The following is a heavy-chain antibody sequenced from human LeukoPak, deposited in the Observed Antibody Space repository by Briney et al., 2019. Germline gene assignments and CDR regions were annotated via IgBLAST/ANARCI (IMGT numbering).Heavy chain of an antibody. CDR1: GFTFSSYG. CDR3: AKGSSSSIYYYYYMDV. J-gene: IGHJ6*03. CDR2: IWYDGSNK. V-gene: IGHV3-33*06. D-gene: IGHD6-6*01. Sequence: GGSLRLSCAASGFTFSSYGMHWVRQAPGKGLEWVAVIWYDGSNKYYTDSVKGRFTISRDNSKNTLYLQMNSLRAEDTAVYYCAKGSSSSIYYYYYMDVWGKGTTVTVSS.